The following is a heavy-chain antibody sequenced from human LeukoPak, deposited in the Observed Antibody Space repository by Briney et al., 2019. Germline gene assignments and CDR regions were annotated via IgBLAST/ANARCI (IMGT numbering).Heavy chain of an antibody. D-gene: IGHD6-6*01. CDR2: IKADGGEK. Sequence: GGSLRLSCAASGFTFSSYAMSWVRQAPGKGLEWVAKIKADGGEKDHVASVKGRFTISRDNAKNSLYLQMNSLRVEDTAAYYCARGGAARPDFWGQGTLVTVSS. CDR3: ARGGAARPDF. J-gene: IGHJ4*02. V-gene: IGHV3-7*01. CDR1: GFTFSSYA.